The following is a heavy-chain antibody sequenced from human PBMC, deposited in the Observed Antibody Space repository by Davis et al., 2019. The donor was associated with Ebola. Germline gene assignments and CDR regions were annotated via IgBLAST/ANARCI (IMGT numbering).Heavy chain of an antibody. CDR3: ARGGYYPHIWGSFGANDY. CDR2: INPNTGDT. J-gene: IGHJ4*02. V-gene: IGHV1-2*06. Sequence: ASVKVSCKTSGFSFTAYYIHWVRQAPGQGLEWMGRINPNTGDTTDAQRFQGRVTVTRDTSVSTVYMELSSLRSDDTAVYYCARGGYYPHIWGSFGANDYWGQGTLVTVSS. D-gene: IGHD3-16*01. CDR1: GFSFTAYY.